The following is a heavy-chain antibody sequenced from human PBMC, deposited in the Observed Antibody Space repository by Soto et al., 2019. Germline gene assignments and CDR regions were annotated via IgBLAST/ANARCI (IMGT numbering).Heavy chain of an antibody. V-gene: IGHV1-69*13. D-gene: IGHD3-22*01. CDR1: GGTFSSYA. J-gene: IGHJ4*02. CDR3: AARVNYDSSDY. Sequence: GASVEVSCKASGGTFSSYAISWVRQAPGQGLEWMGGIIPIFGTANYAQKFQGRVTITADESTSTAYMELSSLRSEDTAVYYCAARVNYDSSDYWGQGTLVTVSS. CDR2: IIPIFGTA.